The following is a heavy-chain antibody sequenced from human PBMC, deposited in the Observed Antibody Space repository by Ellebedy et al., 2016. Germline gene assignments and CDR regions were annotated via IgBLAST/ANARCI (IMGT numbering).Heavy chain of an antibody. D-gene: IGHD3-10*01. CDR3: ARDVGESLWFGTRYYYYGMDV. V-gene: IGHV1-18*01. CDR2: ISAYNGNT. J-gene: IGHJ6*02. Sequence: ASVKVSXXASGYTFTSYGISWVRQAPGQGLEWMGWISAYNGNTNYAQKLQGRVTMTTDTSTSTAYMELRSLRSDDTAVYYCARDVGESLWFGTRYYYYGMDVWGQGTTVTVSS. CDR1: GYTFTSYG.